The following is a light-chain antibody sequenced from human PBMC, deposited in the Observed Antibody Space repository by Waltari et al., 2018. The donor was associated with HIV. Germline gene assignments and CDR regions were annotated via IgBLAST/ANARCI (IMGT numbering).Light chain of an antibody. Sequence: QPVLTQPPSASGTPGQRVIISCSGSSSNIGRPAVSWYQHLPGATPPALIFGKNQRSSGVHDRFPGAKAATSAPQASSGLRSVDEADYSCAAWDDSLDGPVFGGGTKLTVL. CDR3: AAWDDSLDGPV. J-gene: IGLJ2*01. CDR2: GKN. V-gene: IGLV1-44*01. CDR1: SSNIGRPA.